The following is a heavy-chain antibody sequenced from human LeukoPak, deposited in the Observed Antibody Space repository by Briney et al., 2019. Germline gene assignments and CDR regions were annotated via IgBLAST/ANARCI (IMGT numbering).Heavy chain of an antibody. D-gene: IGHD4-17*01. J-gene: IGHJ4*02. CDR2: INPNSGGR. Sequence: GASVTVSCKASGYTLTGYDMHWVRQAPGLGLEWMGWINPNSGGRKYAQKFQGRVTMSRDTSIATAYMELSRLRSDDTAVYYCARLAGDYNFLDYWGQGSLVTVSS. CDR3: ARLAGDYNFLDY. V-gene: IGHV1-2*02. CDR1: GYTLTGYD.